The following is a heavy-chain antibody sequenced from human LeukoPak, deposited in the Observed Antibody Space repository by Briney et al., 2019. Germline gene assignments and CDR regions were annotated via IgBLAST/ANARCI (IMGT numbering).Heavy chain of an antibody. CDR3: ARELYFFDH. CDR2: MWSDGTNK. V-gene: IGHV3-33*01. J-gene: IGHJ4*02. CDR1: GFTFSIYA. Sequence: PGGSLRLSCAASGFTFSIYAMHWVRQAPGKGLEWVAVMWSDGTNKYYADSVKGRFTISRDNSMNTLYLQMNSLRAEDTAVYYCARELYFFDHWGQGTLVTVSS.